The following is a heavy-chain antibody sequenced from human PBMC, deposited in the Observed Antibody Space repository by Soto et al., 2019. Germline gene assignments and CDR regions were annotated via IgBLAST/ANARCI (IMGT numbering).Heavy chain of an antibody. J-gene: IGHJ5*02. CDR2: ISWNSGSI. V-gene: IGHV3-9*01. CDR3: AKASTRYSSSSGLRWFDP. CDR1: GFTFDDYA. Sequence: PGGSLRLSCAASGFTFDDYAMHWVRQAPGKGLEWVSGISWNSGSIGYADSVKGRFTISRDNAKSSLYLQMNSLRAEDTALYYCAKASTRYSSSSGLRWFDPWGQGTL. D-gene: IGHD6-6*01.